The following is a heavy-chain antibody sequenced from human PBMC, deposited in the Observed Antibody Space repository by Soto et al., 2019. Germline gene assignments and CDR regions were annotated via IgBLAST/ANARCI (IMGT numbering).Heavy chain of an antibody. J-gene: IGHJ4*02. D-gene: IGHD2-15*01. CDR2: ISYDGSNK. CDR1: GFTFSSYG. CDR3: AKDNLDFDCGGSCYSNYFDY. V-gene: IGHV3-30*18. Sequence: PGGSLRLSCAASGFTFSSYGMHWVRQAPGKGLEWVAVISYDGSNKYYADSVKGRFTISRDNSKNTLYLQMNSLRAEDTAVYYCAKDNLDFDCGGSCYSNYFDYWGQGTLVTVSS.